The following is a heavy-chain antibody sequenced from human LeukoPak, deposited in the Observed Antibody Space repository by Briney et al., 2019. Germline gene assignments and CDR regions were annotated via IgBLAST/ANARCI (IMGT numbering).Heavy chain of an antibody. J-gene: IGHJ4*02. CDR1: GFTFSSYA. V-gene: IGHV3-23*01. CDR2: ISGSGGST. Sequence: GGSLRLSCAASGFTFSSYAMSWVRQAPGKGLEWVSAISGSGGSTYYADSVKGRFTISRDNSKNTLYLQMNSLRAEDAAVYYCANRYGDDTDYWGQGTLVTVSS. D-gene: IGHD4-17*01. CDR3: ANRYGDDTDY.